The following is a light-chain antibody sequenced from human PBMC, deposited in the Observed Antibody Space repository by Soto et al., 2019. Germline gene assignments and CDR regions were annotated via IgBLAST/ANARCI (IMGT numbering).Light chain of an antibody. CDR1: QAIYNY. J-gene: IGKJ4*01. Sequence: DIQMTQSPSSLSASVGDRVTITCRASQAIYNYLAWYQQKPGKVPTLLISAASTLQSGVPSRFSGSGSETDFTITISSLRPEDVATYYCQKFSAVPTFGGGTKVEI. V-gene: IGKV1-27*01. CDR3: QKFSAVPT. CDR2: AAS.